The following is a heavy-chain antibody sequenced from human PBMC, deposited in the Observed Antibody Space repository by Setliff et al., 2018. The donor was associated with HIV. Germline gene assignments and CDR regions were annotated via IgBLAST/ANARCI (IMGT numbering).Heavy chain of an antibody. J-gene: IGHJ4*01. Sequence: SETLSLTCTVSGGSISNYYWSWIRQPPGKGLEWNGYISYSGSTNYNPSLESRVAMSVDTSKQQFSLEVSSVTAADTAVYYCARTRGYSYGTLAGFDYWGRGSLVTVSS. CDR3: ARTRGYSYGTLAGFDY. D-gene: IGHD5-18*01. CDR1: GGSISNYY. V-gene: IGHV4-59*01. CDR2: ISYSGST.